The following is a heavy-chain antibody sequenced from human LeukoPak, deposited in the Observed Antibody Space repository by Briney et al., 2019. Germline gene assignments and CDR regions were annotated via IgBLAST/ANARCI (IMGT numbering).Heavy chain of an antibody. CDR2: IYHSGST. J-gene: IGHJ3*02. CDR1: GYSISSGYY. Sequence: SETLSLTCTVSGYSISSGYYWGWIRQPPGKGLEWIGSIYHSGSTYYNPSLKSRVTISVDTSKNQFSLKLSSVTAADTAVYYCARDEAGYYGSGSYYNGIAFDIWGQGTMVTVSS. V-gene: IGHV4-38-2*02. CDR3: ARDEAGYYGSGSYYNGIAFDI. D-gene: IGHD3-10*01.